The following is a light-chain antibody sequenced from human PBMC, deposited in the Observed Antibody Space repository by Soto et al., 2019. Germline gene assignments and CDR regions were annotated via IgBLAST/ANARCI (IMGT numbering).Light chain of an antibody. CDR1: QGISNY. Sequence: DIQMTQSPSSLSASVGDTVTITCRASQGISNYLAWYQQKPGQVPNLLIYAASTLHSGVPSRFSVSGSGTGFTLTNSSPRPVDVATYYCQKYNNGPRMFGQVTKVLI. J-gene: IGKJ1*01. V-gene: IGKV1-27*01. CDR3: QKYNNGPRM. CDR2: AAS.